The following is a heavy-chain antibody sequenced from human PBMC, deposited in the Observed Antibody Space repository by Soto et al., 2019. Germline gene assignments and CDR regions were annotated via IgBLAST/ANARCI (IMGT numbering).Heavy chain of an antibody. D-gene: IGHD2-15*01. Sequence: QVHLVQSGAEVKKPGASVRVSCKASGYSFTGNSMHWVRQAPGQGLEWMGWINPNDGGTNYAQRFRGWVTMTRDTSVRTAYMALNRLKSDDTAVYYGVIQRSGVVYWGQGTLVTVSS. CDR2: INPNDGGT. CDR1: GYSFTGNS. J-gene: IGHJ4*02. V-gene: IGHV1-2*04. CDR3: VIQRSGVVY.